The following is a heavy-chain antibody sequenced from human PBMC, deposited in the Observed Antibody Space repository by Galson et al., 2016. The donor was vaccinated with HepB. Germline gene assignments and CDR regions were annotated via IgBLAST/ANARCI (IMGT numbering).Heavy chain of an antibody. CDR2: INGGTGAT. CDR3: ARALEATIGESFDF. CDR1: GSSLVNYA. Sequence: SVKVSCKATGSSLVNYAIHWLRQAPGQRPEWMGWINGGTGATRFSQTFQGRVTFARATSASTFYTELSSLRSEDTAIYYCARALEATIGESFDFWGQGTQVTVSS. J-gene: IGHJ4*02. D-gene: IGHD5-12*01. V-gene: IGHV1-3*01.